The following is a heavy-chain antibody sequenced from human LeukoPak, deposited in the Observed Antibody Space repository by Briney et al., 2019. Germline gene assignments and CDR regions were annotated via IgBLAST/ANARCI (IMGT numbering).Heavy chain of an antibody. CDR3: ARALGAEMDFQH. D-gene: IGHD1-26*01. J-gene: IGHJ1*01. Sequence: PSETLSLTCGVSGGSISNGGYAWGWIRQPPGKGLEWIGYIFHSGHSYYNPSLKSRVTISLDRSKNQFSLKLSSVTAADTAVYYCARALGAEMDFQHWGQGTLVTVSS. CDR2: IFHSGHS. CDR1: GGSISNGGYA. V-gene: IGHV4-30-2*01.